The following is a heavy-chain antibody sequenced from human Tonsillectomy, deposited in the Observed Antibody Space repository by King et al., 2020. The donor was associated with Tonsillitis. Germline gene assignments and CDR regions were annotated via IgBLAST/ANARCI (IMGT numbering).Heavy chain of an antibody. Sequence: QLVQSGGGVVAPGRSLRLSCAASGFTFISYVMHWVRQAPGKGLEWVAVISYDGSNKYYADSVKGRFTISRDNSKSTLYLQMNSLRAEDTAVYYCARGGDVVVPTASFDYWGQGTLVTVSS. J-gene: IGHJ4*02. CDR3: ARGGDVVVPTASFDY. CDR1: GFTFISYV. CDR2: ISYDGSNK. D-gene: IGHD2-2*01. V-gene: IGHV3-30-3*01.